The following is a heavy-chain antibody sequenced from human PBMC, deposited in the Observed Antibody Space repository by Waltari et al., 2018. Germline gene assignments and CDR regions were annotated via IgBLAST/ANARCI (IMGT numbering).Heavy chain of an antibody. Sequence: EVQLVESGGGLVKPGGSLRLSCAASGFTFSSYSMNWVRQAPGKGLEWISSISSSSSYISYADAVKGRFTISRDNAKNPLYLQMNSLRAEDTAVYYCAREGSVMLLRPFDYWGQGTLVTVSS. J-gene: IGHJ4*02. CDR1: GFTFSSYS. CDR2: ISSSSSYI. D-gene: IGHD2-21*01. V-gene: IGHV3-21*01. CDR3: AREGSVMLLRPFDY.